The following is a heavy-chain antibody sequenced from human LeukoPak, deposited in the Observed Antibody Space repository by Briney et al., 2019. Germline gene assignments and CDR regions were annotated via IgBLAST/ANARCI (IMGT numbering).Heavy chain of an antibody. CDR1: GYTLTELS. CDR2: FDPEDGET. CDR3: ATRLYYYDSSGYYGY. V-gene: IGHV1-24*01. Sequence: SAVKVSCKVSGYTLTELSMHWVRQAPGKGREWMGGFDPEDGETIYAQKFQGRVTMTAATSTDTAYMELNRLSSEATAVYYCATRLYYYDSSGYYGYWGPGTLVTVSS. J-gene: IGHJ4*02. D-gene: IGHD3-22*01.